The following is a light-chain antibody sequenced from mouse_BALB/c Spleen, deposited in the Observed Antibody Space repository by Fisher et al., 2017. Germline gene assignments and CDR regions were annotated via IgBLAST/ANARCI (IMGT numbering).Light chain of an antibody. CDR2: DTS. CDR1: SSVSY. CDR3: QQWSSNPLT. J-gene: IGKJ5*01. V-gene: IGKV4-59*01. Sequence: IVMTQSTAIMSASPGEKVTMTCSASSSVSYMHWYQQKPGTSPKRWIYDTSKLASGVPARFSGSGSGTSYSLTISRMEAEDAATYYCQQWSSNPLTFGAGTKLELK.